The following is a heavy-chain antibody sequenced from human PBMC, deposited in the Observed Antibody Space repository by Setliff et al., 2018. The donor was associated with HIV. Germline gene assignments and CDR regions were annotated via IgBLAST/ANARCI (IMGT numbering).Heavy chain of an antibody. CDR1: GGSITGHY. CDR3: ARTSVGATGLYAFDI. CDR2: IHYSGSS. V-gene: IGHV4-59*08. D-gene: IGHD1-26*01. Sequence: LSLTCTVSGGSITGHYWSWIRQPPGKGLEWIGYIHYSGSSNYNPSLKSRVAISADTSNNQFSLRLTSMTAADTAVYYCARTSVGATGLYAFDIWGQGTMVTVS. J-gene: IGHJ3*02.